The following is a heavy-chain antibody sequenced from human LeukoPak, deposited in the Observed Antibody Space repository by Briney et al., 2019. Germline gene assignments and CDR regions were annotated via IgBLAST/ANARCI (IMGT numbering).Heavy chain of an antibody. V-gene: IGHV4-34*01. CDR1: GGSFSGYY. CDR2: INHSGST. J-gene: IGHJ4*02. D-gene: IGHD1-26*01. Sequence: SETLSLTCAVYGGSFSGYYWSWIRQPPGKGLEWIGEINHSGSTNYNPSLKSRVTISVDTSKNQFSLKLSSVTAADTAVYYCARDRSGSRFDYWGQGTLVTVSS. CDR3: ARDRSGSRFDY.